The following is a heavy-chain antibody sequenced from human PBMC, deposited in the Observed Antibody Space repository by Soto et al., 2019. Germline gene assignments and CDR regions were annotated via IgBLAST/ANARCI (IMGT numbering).Heavy chain of an antibody. CDR2: ISSSSSYI. D-gene: IGHD2-8*01. CDR3: ARDGPLMVYAIEYFQH. Sequence: EVQLVESGGGLVKPGGSLRLSCAASGFTFSSYSMNWVRQAPGKGLEWVSSISSSSSYIYYADSVKGRFTISRDNAKNSLYLQMNSLRAEDTAVYYCARDGPLMVYAIEYFQHWGQGTLVTVSS. V-gene: IGHV3-21*01. J-gene: IGHJ1*01. CDR1: GFTFSSYS.